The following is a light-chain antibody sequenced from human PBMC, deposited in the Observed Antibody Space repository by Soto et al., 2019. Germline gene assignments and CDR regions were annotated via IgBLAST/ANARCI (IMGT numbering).Light chain of an antibody. CDR3: SSYTNSNTRQKV. CDR2: DVS. V-gene: IGLV2-14*03. J-gene: IGLJ1*01. CDR1: SSDVGGYNY. Sequence: QSVLTQPASVSGSPGQSITISCTGTSSDVGGYNYVSWYQHHPGKAPKLMIFDVSNRPSGVSNRFSVSKSGYTGSLTISGLQPEVEADYYCSSYTNSNTRQKVFGSRTKFTVL.